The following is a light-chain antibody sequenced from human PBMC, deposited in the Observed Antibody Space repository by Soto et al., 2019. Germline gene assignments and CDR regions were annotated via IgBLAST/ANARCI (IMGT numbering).Light chain of an antibody. CDR3: QQFDSVPCT. CDR1: QDINNY. Sequence: IQMTQSPSSLSASVGDRVTITCQASQDINNYLIWYQQKPGKAPKLLIYDGSTSGTRVSSRFSGSRSGTHVILTISTLQPEDIATYYCQQFDSVPCTFGKGTKLEIK. J-gene: IGKJ2*02. V-gene: IGKV1-33*01. CDR2: DGS.